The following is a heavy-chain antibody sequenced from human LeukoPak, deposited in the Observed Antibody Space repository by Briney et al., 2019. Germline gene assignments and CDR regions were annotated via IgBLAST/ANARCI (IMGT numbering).Heavy chain of an antibody. CDR2: ILSDGSKT. CDR1: GFTFSSDA. D-gene: IGHD2-21*01. J-gene: IGHJ3*02. Sequence: GGSLRLSCAASGFTFSSDAMHWVRQAPGKGLEWVAIILSDGSKTYYPDSVGGRFTISRDNSKNTLYLQMNSLRAEDTAVYYCANGIEGAVIDAFDIWGQGTMVTVSS. V-gene: IGHV3-30*02. CDR3: ANGIEGAVIDAFDI.